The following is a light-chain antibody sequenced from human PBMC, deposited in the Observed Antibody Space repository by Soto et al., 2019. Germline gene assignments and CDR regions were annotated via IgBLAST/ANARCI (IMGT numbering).Light chain of an antibody. Sequence: DIQMTQSPSTLSAVVGDRDTISCRASQSISTWLAWYQQKPGKAPKILIYKASNLESGVPSRFSGSGSGTEFTLTFNSLQVDDFATYYCQQYYSFPWTFGQGTRVEIK. V-gene: IGKV1-5*03. J-gene: IGKJ1*01. CDR1: QSISTW. CDR3: QQYYSFPWT. CDR2: KAS.